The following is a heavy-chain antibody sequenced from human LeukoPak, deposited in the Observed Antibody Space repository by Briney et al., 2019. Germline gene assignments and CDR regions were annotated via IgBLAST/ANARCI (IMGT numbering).Heavy chain of an antibody. Sequence: PGGSLRLSCAASGFTFSSYGMSWLRQAPGKGLEWVSYINSGSSYMYYPDSVKGRFTISRDKAKNSLYLQMDSLRDEDTAVYYCPGVRGGCYIDYWGQGTLVTVSS. J-gene: IGHJ4*02. CDR3: PGVRGGCYIDY. D-gene: IGHD2-15*01. CDR2: INSGSSYM. V-gene: IGHV3-21*05. CDR1: GFTFSSYG.